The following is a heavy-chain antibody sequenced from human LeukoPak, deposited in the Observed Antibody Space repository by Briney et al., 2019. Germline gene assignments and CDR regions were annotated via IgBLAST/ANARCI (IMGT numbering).Heavy chain of an antibody. D-gene: IGHD6-13*01. CDR1: GGSISSYY. V-gene: IGHV4-59*01. J-gene: IGHJ6*03. Sequence: SETLSLTCTVSGGSISSYYWNWIRQPPGKGLEWIGYNYYSGSTNYNPSLKSRVTISVDTSKNQFSLKLSSVTAADTAVYYCARVRSAAGRPYYYYMDVWGKGTTVTISS. CDR3: ARVRSAAGRPYYYYMDV. CDR2: NYYSGST.